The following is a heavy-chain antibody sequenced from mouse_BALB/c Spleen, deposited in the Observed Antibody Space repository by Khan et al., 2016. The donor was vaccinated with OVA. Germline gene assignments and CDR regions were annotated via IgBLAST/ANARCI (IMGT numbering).Heavy chain of an antibody. CDR2: ISTGGIT. V-gene: IGHV5-6-5*01. CDR1: GFTFSIYA. D-gene: IGHD1-2*01. CDR3: SRGDYHGRGYFDV. J-gene: IGHJ1*01. Sequence: EVELVESGGGLVKPGGSLKLSCAASGFTFSIYAMSWVRQTPEKRLEWVASISTGGITYYPDSVKGRFTISRDNAGNILYLQMSSLRSEDTAMYXWSRGDYHGRGYFDVWGAGTTVTVSS.